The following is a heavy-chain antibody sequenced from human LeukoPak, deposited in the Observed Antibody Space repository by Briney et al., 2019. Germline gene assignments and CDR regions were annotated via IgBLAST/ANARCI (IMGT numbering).Heavy chain of an antibody. CDR3: ASSNSGYYYYMDV. CDR2: IYYSGST. J-gene: IGHJ6*03. D-gene: IGHD4-11*01. CDR1: GGSISSYY. V-gene: IGHV4-59*01. Sequence: SETLSLTCTVSGGSISSYYWSWIRQPSGKGLEWIGYIYYSGSTNYNPSLKSRVTISVDTSKNQFSLKLSSVTAADTAVYYCASSNSGYYYYMDVWGKGTTVTVSS.